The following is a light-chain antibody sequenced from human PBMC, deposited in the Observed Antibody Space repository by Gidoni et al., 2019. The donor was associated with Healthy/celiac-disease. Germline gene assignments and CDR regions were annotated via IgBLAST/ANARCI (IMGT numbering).Light chain of an antibody. CDR3: MQALQTPRT. Sequence: DIVMTQSPLSLPVTPGAPASISCRSSQSLLHSNGYNYLDWYLQKPGQSPQLLIYLGSNRASGVHDRFSGRGSGTDFTLKISRVEAEDVGVYYCMQALQTPRTFGQXTKVEIK. J-gene: IGKJ1*01. V-gene: IGKV2-28*01. CDR1: QSLLHSNGYNY. CDR2: LGS.